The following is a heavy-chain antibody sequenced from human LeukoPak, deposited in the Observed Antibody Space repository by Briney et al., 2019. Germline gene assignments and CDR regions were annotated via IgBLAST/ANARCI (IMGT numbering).Heavy chain of an antibody. Sequence: GGSLRLSCAASGFTFSSYAMSWVRQAPGKGLEWVSAISGSGGSAYYADSVKGRFTISRDNSKNTLYLQMNSLRAEDTAVYYCAKDGTGAAMATTDYWGQGTLVTVSS. D-gene: IGHD5-18*01. V-gene: IGHV3-23*01. CDR3: AKDGTGAAMATTDY. CDR1: GFTFSSYA. J-gene: IGHJ4*02. CDR2: ISGSGGSA.